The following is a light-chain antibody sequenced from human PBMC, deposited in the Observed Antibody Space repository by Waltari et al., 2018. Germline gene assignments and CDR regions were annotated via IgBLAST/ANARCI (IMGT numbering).Light chain of an antibody. CDR1: QIICTF. CDR2: GAS. Sequence: EIVLTQSPGTLSLSPGERVTLSCRASQIICTFLAWYQQKPGQPPSLLIYGASIRAAGIPDSVSGSGAETDFSLTISRLEPEDFAVYYCQHYVRLPVTFGQGTKVQIK. J-gene: IGKJ1*01. CDR3: QHYVRLPVT. V-gene: IGKV3-20*01.